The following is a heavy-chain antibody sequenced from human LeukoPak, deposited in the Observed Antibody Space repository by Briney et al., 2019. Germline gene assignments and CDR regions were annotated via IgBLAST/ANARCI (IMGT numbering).Heavy chain of an antibody. V-gene: IGHV4-38-2*02. CDR2: IYHSGST. Sequence: SETLSLTCTVSGYSISSGYYWGWIRQPPGKGLEWIGNIYHSGSTYYNPSLKSRVTISVDTSKNQFSLKLSSVTAADTAVYYCARRLDATWLDYWGQGTLVTVSS. D-gene: IGHD2-15*01. J-gene: IGHJ4*02. CDR1: GYSISSGYY. CDR3: ARRLDATWLDY.